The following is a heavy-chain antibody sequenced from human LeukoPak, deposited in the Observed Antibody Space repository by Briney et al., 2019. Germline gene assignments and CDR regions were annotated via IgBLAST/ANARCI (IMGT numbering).Heavy chain of an antibody. V-gene: IGHV3-23*01. CDR3: AKVHGSGSYRFDF. D-gene: IGHD3-10*01. CDR2: VTGTGGNT. Sequence: TGGSLRLSCEGSGFTFDSYAMSWVRQSPGKGLEWVSAVTGTGGNTYHADFVKDRFTISRDNSKNTVYLQMNSLRAEDTAIYYCAKVHGSGSYRFDFWGQGTLVTVSS. CDR1: GFTFDSYA. J-gene: IGHJ4*02.